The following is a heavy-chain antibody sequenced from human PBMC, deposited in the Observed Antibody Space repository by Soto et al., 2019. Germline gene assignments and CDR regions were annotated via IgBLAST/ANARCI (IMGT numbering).Heavy chain of an antibody. D-gene: IGHD3-16*02. CDR3: ARDPYDYVCGSYRENI. V-gene: IGHV1-18*01. Sequence: ASVKVSCKASGYTFTSYGISWVRQAPGQGLEWMGWISAYNGNTNYAQKLQGRVTMTTDTSTSTAYMELRSLRSDDTAVYYCARDPYDYVCGSYRENIWGQGTMVTVSS. J-gene: IGHJ3*02. CDR2: ISAYNGNT. CDR1: GYTFTSYG.